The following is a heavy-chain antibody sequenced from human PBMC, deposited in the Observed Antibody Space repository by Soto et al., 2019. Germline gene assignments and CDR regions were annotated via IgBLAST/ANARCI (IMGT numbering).Heavy chain of an antibody. CDR3: ARGHVAFMKWSGGGYTIFYDMDV. Sequence: QVHLQESGPGPVKSSETLSLTCIVSGDSIRDNYWTWIRQPPGKGLEWIGGISNRGTTNYTPSLKRRVTMSVDTSTNQDSLQLSSVTAAATALYFCARGHVAFMKWSGGGYTIFYDMDVWGNGTTVTVSS. CDR2: ISNRGTT. J-gene: IGHJ6*03. D-gene: IGHD3-3*02. CDR1: GDSIRDNY. V-gene: IGHV4-4*09.